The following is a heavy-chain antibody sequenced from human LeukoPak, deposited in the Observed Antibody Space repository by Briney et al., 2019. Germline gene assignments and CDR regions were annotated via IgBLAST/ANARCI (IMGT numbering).Heavy chain of an antibody. V-gene: IGHV1-3*01. CDR3: AREGIEQQLNLDY. CDR2: INAGNGNT. J-gene: IGHJ4*02. D-gene: IGHD6-13*01. Sequence: VASVKVSCKASGYTFTSYAMHWVRQAPGQRLEWMGWINAGNGNTKYSQKFQGRVTITRDTSASTAYMELSSLRSEDTAVYYCAREGIEQQLNLDYWGQGTLVTVSS. CDR1: GYTFTSYA.